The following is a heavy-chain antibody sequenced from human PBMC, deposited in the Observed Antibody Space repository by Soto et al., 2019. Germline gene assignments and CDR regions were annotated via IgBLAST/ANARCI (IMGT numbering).Heavy chain of an antibody. CDR1: GFTFSSYT. CDR3: AKDPRSGRSNWFDP. V-gene: IGHV3-23*01. CDR2: ISAGGGSI. Sequence: GGSLRLSCAASGFTFSSYTMNWVRQAPGEGLEWVSSISAGGGSIYYADSVKGRFTISRDSSENRVYLQMNSLRADDAAVYYCAKDPRSGRSNWFDPWGQGTLVTVSS. D-gene: IGHD1-26*01. J-gene: IGHJ5*02.